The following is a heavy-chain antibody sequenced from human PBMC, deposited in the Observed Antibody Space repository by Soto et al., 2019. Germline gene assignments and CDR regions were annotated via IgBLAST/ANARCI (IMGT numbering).Heavy chain of an antibody. CDR1: GGSITSSSYY. D-gene: IGHD2-15*01. J-gene: IGHJ5*02. CDR2: IYYSGNT. Sequence: SETLSLTCTVSGGSITSSSYYWGWIRQPPGKGLEWIGSIYYSGNTYYTPSLKSRVTISVDTSKNQFPLKLSSVTAADTAVYYCAREGGRYCSGGSCQVDPWGQGTLVTVSS. CDR3: AREGGRYCSGGSCQVDP. V-gene: IGHV4-39*02.